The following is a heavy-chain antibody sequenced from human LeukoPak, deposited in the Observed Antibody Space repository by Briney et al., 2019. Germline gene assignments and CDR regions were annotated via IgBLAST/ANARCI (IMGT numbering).Heavy chain of an antibody. CDR1: GGTFSSYA. D-gene: IGHD3-9*01. CDR3: AREGAWDYDILTGTNWLDP. J-gene: IGHJ5*02. Sequence: SVKVSCKASGGTFSSYAISWVRQAPGQGLEWMGRIIPIFGTANYAQKFQGRVTITTDESTSTAYMELSSLRSEDTAVYYCAREGAWDYDILTGTNWLDPWGQGTLVTVSS. V-gene: IGHV1-69*05. CDR2: IIPIFGTA.